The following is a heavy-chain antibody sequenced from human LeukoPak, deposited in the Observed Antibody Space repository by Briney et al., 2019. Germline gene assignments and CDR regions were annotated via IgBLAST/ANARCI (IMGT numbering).Heavy chain of an antibody. CDR1: GFTFSSYA. D-gene: IGHD3-16*02. CDR2: ISGSGGST. CDR3: AKKTAGRDYVWGSYRFDYYYMDV. Sequence: GGSLRLSCAASGFTFSSYAMSWVRQAPGKGLEWVSAISGSGGSTYYADSVKGRFTISRDNSKNTLYLQMNSLRAEDTAVYYCAKKTAGRDYVWGSYRFDYYYMDVWGKGTTVTVSS. J-gene: IGHJ6*03. V-gene: IGHV3-23*01.